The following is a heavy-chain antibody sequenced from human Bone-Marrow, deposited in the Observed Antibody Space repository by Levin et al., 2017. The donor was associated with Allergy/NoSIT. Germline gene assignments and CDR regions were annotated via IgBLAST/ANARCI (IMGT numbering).Heavy chain of an antibody. J-gene: IGHJ6*03. CDR1: GGSISSGRYY. V-gene: IGHV4-61*02. Sequence: SCSVSGGSISSGRYYFTWVRQSAGKGLEWIGRIYTTGSTNYNPSLESRVTISRDTFKKEVYLTLSSVTAADTAVYYCARDRLASLYYYSMDVLGRGTTVIVSS. CDR3: ARDRLASLYYYSMDV. CDR2: IYTTGST.